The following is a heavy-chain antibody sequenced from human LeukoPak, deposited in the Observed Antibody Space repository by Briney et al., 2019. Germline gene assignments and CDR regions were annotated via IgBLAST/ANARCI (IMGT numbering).Heavy chain of an antibody. J-gene: IGHJ4*02. CDR1: GYTFTSYA. CDR2: INAGNGNT. V-gene: IGHV1-3*01. CDR3: ARARVLRYFDWFFYFDY. D-gene: IGHD3-9*01. Sequence: ASVKVSCKASGYTFTSYAMHWVRQAPGQRLEWMGWINAGNGNTKYSQKFQGRVTITTDESTSTAYMELSSLRSEDTAVYYCARARVLRYFDWFFYFDYWAREPWSPSPQ.